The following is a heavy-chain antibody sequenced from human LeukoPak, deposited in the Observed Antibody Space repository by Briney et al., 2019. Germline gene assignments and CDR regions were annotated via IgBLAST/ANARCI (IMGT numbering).Heavy chain of an antibody. J-gene: IGHJ6*02. Sequence: GSVKVSCKASGYTFTSYGISWVRQAPGQGLEWMGWISAYNGNTNYAQKLQGRVTMTTDTSTSTAYMELRSLRSDDTAVYYCAKALKYYYYGMDVWGQGTTVTVSS. CDR1: GYTFTSYG. CDR2: ISAYNGNT. V-gene: IGHV1-18*01. CDR3: AKALKYYYYGMDV.